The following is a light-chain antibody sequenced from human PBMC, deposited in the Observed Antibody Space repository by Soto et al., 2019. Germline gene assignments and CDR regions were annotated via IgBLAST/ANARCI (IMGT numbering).Light chain of an antibody. CDR2: DAS. J-gene: IGKJ1*01. CDR1: QSISSW. CDR3: QQYNSYSRT. Sequence: DIQMTQSPSTLSASVGDRVTITFRASQSISSWLAWYQQKPGKAPKLLIYDASSLESGVPSRFSGSGSGTEFTLTTSSLQPDDFATYYCQQYNSYSRTFGQGTKVDIK. V-gene: IGKV1-5*01.